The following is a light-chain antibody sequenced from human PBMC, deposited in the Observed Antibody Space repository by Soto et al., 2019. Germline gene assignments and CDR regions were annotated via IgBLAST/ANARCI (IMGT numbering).Light chain of an antibody. CDR3: QQRSNWPPMYT. J-gene: IGKJ2*01. V-gene: IGKV3-11*01. CDR2: DAS. Sequence: EIVLTQSPATLSLSPGERATLSCRASQSVSSYLAWYQQKPGQAPRLLIYDASNRATGIPARFRGSGSGTDFTLTISSIEPEAFAVDYCQQRSNWPPMYTFGQGTKLEIK. CDR1: QSVSSY.